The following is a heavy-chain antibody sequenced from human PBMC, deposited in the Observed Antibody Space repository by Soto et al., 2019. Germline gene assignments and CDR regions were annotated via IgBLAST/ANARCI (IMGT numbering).Heavy chain of an antibody. V-gene: IGHV1-46*01. CDR2: INPSGGST. Sequence: QVQLVQSGAEVKKPGASVKVSCKASGYTFTSYYMHWVRQAPGQGLEWMGIINPSGGSTSYAQKFQGRVTMTRDTSTSTVYMELSSLRSEDTAVYYCARGLRFLEWLSENWFDPWGQGTLVTVSS. CDR1: GYTFTSYY. J-gene: IGHJ5*02. D-gene: IGHD3-3*01. CDR3: ARGLRFLEWLSENWFDP.